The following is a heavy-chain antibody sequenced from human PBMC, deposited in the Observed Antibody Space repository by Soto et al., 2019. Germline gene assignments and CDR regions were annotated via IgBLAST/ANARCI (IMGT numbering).Heavy chain of an antibody. CDR3: AGMPYTSGLRFDP. CDR2: IYQSGVT. CDR1: GDSYSISTYS. Sequence: KTAETLSLTCNMSGDSYSISTYSWVWMRQPPGKALQWIGFIYQSGVTSYNPSLASRVPISLDRSNNQCSLKLKSVTAADTAVYFCAGMPYTSGLRFDPWGPGTLVTVSS. J-gene: IGHJ5*02. V-gene: IGHV4-30-2*01. D-gene: IGHD6-19*01.